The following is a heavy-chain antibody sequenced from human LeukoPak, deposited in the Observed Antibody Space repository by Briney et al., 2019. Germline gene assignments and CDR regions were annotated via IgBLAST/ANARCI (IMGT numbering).Heavy chain of an antibody. D-gene: IGHD1-14*01. Sequence: SETLSLTCTVSGGSISSSSYYWGWIRQPPGKGLEWIGSMYSSGSTYYNPSLKSRVTISVDTSKNQFSLQVTSVTAADTAVYYCARRVRSADHRCDFWGQGTLVTVSS. CDR2: MYSSGST. CDR1: GGSISSSSYY. V-gene: IGHV4-39*01. CDR3: ARRVRSADHRCDF. J-gene: IGHJ4*02.